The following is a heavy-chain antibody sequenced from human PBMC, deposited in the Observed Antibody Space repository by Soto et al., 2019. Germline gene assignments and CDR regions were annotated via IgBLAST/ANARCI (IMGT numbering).Heavy chain of an antibody. D-gene: IGHD6-13*01. CDR3: ARERLAAAGTPVLDAFDI. J-gene: IGHJ3*02. CDR1: GGSISSYY. Sequence: PSETLSLTCTVSGGSISSYYWSWIRQPPGKGLEWIGYIYYSGSTNYNPSLKSRVTISVDTSKNQFSLKLSSVTAADTAVYYCARERLAAAGTPVLDAFDIWGQGTMVTVSS. V-gene: IGHV4-59*01. CDR2: IYYSGST.